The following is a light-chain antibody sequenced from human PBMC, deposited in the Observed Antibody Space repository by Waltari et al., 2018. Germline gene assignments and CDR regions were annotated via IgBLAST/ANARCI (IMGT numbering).Light chain of an antibody. Sequence: QAAPTQPPSVSGSPGQSVTISCTGTSSAIGYYNAVSWYQQHPGKAPKLMIYEVSKRPSGVSDRFSGSKSGNTASLTISGLQAEYEADYYCTSYTGNNTFVSGSGTKLTVL. CDR2: EVS. J-gene: IGLJ6*01. V-gene: IGLV2-11*01. CDR3: TSYTGNNTFV. CDR1: SSAIGYYNA.